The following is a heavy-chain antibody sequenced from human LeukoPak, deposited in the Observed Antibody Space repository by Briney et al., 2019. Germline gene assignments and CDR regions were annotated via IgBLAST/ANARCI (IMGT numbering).Heavy chain of an antibody. CDR3: ARGVSSGSYYNPFDS. D-gene: IGHD1-26*01. Sequence: PSETLSLTCAVYGGPFSGYYWSWIRQPPGKRLEWIGEISHTESTTYNPSLKSRVTISVDKSKNQFSLKLKSLTAADTAIYYCARGVSSGSYYNPFDSWGQGTLVTVSS. CDR1: GGPFSGYY. CDR2: ISHTEST. J-gene: IGHJ4*02. V-gene: IGHV4-34*01.